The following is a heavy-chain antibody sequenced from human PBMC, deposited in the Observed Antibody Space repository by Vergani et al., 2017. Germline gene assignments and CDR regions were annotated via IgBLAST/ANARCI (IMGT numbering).Heavy chain of an antibody. CDR2: IYNSGNG. J-gene: IGHJ2*01. V-gene: IGHV4-39*01. CDR1: GDSIISRSYY. D-gene: IGHD3-16*01. Sequence: QMQLQESGPGLVKASETRSLTCTVSGDSIISRSYYWGWIRQPPGKGLEWIGSIYNSGNGDSSSSLKSRVTISADTSKNQFSLRLTSVTAADTAVYYCASGKYYSXSTSHFRGRYFDVWGRGTLVTVPS. CDR3: ASGKYYSXSTSHFRGRYFDV.